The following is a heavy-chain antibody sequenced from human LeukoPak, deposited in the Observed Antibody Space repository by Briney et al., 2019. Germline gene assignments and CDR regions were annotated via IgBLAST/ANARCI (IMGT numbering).Heavy chain of an antibody. V-gene: IGHV3-48*03. CDR3: ARDQEYRGNYFGAFDI. CDR2: ISSSGSTI. Sequence: GGSLRLSCAASGFTFSSYEMNWVRQAPGKGLEWVSYISSSGSTIYYADSVKGRFTISRDNAKNSLYLQMNSLRAEDTAVYYCARDQEYRGNYFGAFDIWGHGTMVTVSS. J-gene: IGHJ3*02. D-gene: IGHD4/OR15-4a*01. CDR1: GFTFSSYE.